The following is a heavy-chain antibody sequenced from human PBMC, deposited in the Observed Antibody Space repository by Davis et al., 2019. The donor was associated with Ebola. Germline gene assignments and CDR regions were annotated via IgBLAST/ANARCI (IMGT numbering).Heavy chain of an antibody. V-gene: IGHV3-21*06. CDR1: GFPFSSYT. D-gene: IGHD3-16*01. Sequence: RGSLRLSCAASGFPFSSYTMNWVRQAPGKGLEWVSSISSDGSYIFYADSAKGRVTISRDNAKNSLYLQMNSLKAEDTAVYFCATYRSFIDYDAYFHYWGQGTLLNVYS. CDR2: ISSDGSYI. J-gene: IGHJ4*02. CDR3: ATYRSFIDYDAYFHY.